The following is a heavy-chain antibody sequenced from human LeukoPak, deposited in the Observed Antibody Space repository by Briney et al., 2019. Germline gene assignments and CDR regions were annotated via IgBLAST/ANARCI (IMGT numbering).Heavy chain of an antibody. CDR1: GGSISSYY. Sequence: SETLSLTCNVSGGSISSYYWSWIRQPPGKGLEWIGYIYTSGITNYNPSLKSRVTISVDTSKNQFSLKLSSVTAADTAVYYCARCRYYDSSGYYFEPWGQGTLVTVSS. D-gene: IGHD3-22*01. J-gene: IGHJ4*02. CDR2: IYTSGIT. CDR3: ARCRYYDSSGYYFEP. V-gene: IGHV4-4*09.